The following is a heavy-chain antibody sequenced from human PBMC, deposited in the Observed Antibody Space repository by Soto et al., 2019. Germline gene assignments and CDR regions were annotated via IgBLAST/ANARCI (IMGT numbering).Heavy chain of an antibody. D-gene: IGHD5-12*01. V-gene: IGHV1-69*02. Sequence: GASVKVSCKASGGTFSSYTISCVRQAPGQGLEWMGRIIPILGIANYAQKFQGRVTITADKSTSTAYMELSSLRSEDTAVYYCARSGYSGYFGDYWGQGTLVTVSS. J-gene: IGHJ4*02. CDR3: ARSGYSGYFGDY. CDR2: IIPILGIA. CDR1: GGTFSSYT.